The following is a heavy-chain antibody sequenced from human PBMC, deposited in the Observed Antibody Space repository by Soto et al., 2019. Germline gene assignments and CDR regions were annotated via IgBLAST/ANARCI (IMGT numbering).Heavy chain of an antibody. D-gene: IGHD3-10*01. V-gene: IGHV4-4*02. J-gene: IGHJ4*02. CDR3: ARGGGRYGSGSYWALDY. CDR2: IYHSGST. CDR1: GVSISSSNW. Sequence: PSETLSITCAVSGVSISSSNWWSWVRQPPGKGLEWIGEIYHSGSTNYNPSLKSRVTISVDKSKNQFSLKLSSVTAADTAVYYCARGGGRYGSGSYWALDYWGQGTLVTVSS.